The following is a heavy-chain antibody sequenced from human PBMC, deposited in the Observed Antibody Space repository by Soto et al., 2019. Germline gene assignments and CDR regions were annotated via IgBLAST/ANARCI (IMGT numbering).Heavy chain of an antibody. CDR1: GFTFSSYS. V-gene: IGHV3-21*01. D-gene: IGHD2-2*01. CDR3: ARESGVVVPAAPDAFDI. J-gene: IGHJ3*02. CDR2: ISSSSSYI. Sequence: GGSLRLSCAASGFTFSSYSMNWVRQAPGKGLEWVSSISSSSSYIYYADSVKGRFTISRDNAKNSLYLQMNSLRAEDTAVYYCARESGVVVPAAPDAFDIWGQGTMVTVSS.